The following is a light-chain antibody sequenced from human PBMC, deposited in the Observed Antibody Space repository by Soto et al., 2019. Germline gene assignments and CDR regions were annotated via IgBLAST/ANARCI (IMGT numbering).Light chain of an antibody. CDR2: DVS. CDR1: NSDIGGYDI. Sequence: QSALTQPASVSGSPGQSITLSCTGTNSDIGGYDIVSWYQQHPGKAPKLMIYDVSIRPSGVSHRFSGSKSANTASLTISGLQPEDEADYYCTSYATGGTHVFGTGIKLTVL. V-gene: IGLV2-14*01. CDR3: TSYATGGTHV. J-gene: IGLJ1*01.